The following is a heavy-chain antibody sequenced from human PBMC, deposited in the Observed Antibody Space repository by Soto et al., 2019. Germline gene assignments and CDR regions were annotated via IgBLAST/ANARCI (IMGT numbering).Heavy chain of an antibody. Sequence: SETLSLTCSVSGGSISSYYWSWIRQPPGKGLEWIGYIYYSGSTNYNPSLKSRVTISVDKSKNQFSLKLSSVTAADTAVYYCARVGPPEDYYMDVWGKGTTVTVSS. V-gene: IGHV4-59*12. CDR3: ARVGPPEDYYMDV. CDR1: GGSISSYY. CDR2: IYYSGST. J-gene: IGHJ6*03.